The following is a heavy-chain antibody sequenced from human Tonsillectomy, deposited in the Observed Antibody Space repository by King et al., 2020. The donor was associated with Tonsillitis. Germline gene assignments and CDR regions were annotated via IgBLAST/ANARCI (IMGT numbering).Heavy chain of an antibody. V-gene: IGHV4-38-2*01. CDR3: ARFTVTTPHDAFDI. J-gene: IGHJ3*02. CDR1: GYSISSGYY. CDR2: IYHSGST. Sequence: QLQESGPGLVKPSETLSLTCAVSGYSISSGYYWGWIRQPPGKGLEWIGTIYHSGSTYYNPSLKSRVTISVDTSKNQFSLKLSSVTAADTAVYYCARFTVTTPHDAFDIWGQGTMFTVSS. D-gene: IGHD4-17*01.